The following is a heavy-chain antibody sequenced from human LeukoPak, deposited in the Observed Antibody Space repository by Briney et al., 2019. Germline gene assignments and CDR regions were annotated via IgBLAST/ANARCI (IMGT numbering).Heavy chain of an antibody. CDR3: ARGFKIFPVYYYMDV. CDR1: GGSFSGYY. CDR2: INHSGST. J-gene: IGHJ6*03. D-gene: IGHD3-3*01. V-gene: IGHV4-34*01. Sequence: SETLSLTCAVYGGSFSGYYWSWIRQPPGKGLEWIGEINHSGSTNYNPSLKSRVTISVDTSKNQFSLKLSSVTAADTAVYYCARGFKIFPVYYYMDVWGKGTTVTASS.